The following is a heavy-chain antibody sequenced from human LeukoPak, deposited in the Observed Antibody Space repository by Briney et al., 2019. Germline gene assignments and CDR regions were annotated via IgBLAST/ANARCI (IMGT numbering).Heavy chain of an antibody. Sequence: ASVKVSCKASGYTFTSYYIHWVRQAPGQGLEWMGIINPSGGSTSYAQKFQGRVTMTRDTSTSTVYMELSSLGSEDTAVYYCARDIVVVVAQPNYYYGMDVWGQGTTVTVSS. D-gene: IGHD2-15*01. CDR1: GYTFTSYY. V-gene: IGHV1-46*01. J-gene: IGHJ6*02. CDR2: INPSGGST. CDR3: ARDIVVVVAQPNYYYGMDV.